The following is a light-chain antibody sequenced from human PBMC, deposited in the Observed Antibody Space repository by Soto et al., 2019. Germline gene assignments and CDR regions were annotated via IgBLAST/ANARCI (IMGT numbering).Light chain of an antibody. CDR2: WAS. V-gene: IGKV4-1*01. CDR3: QPYNNWPPSA. J-gene: IGKJ2*01. Sequence: DIVMTQSPDSLAVSLGERATINCKSSQTVLDSSNNKDYLTWYQQKPGQPPKLLIYWASTREFGVPDRFSGSGSGTEFTLTISSLQSEDFAVYYCQPYNNWPPSAFGQGTKLEIK. CDR1: QTVLDSSNNKDY.